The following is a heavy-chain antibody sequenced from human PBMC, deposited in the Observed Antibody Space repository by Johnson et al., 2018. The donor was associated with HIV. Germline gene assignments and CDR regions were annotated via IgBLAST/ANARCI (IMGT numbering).Heavy chain of an antibody. CDR1: GFTFDDYG. Sequence: VQLVESGGGVVRPGGSLRLSCAASGFTFDDYGMNWVRQTPEKGLEWVSAIGTAGDTYYQGSVKGRFTISRENAKNSLYLQMRGLSAEDTAMYYCARDDSSGFDDAFDLWGQGTMVSVSS. CDR2: IGTAGDT. V-gene: IGHV3-13*01. D-gene: IGHD3-22*01. J-gene: IGHJ3*01. CDR3: ARDDSSGFDDAFDL.